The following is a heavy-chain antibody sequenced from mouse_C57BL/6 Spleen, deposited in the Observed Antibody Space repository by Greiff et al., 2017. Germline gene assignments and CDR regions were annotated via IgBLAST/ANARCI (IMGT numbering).Heavy chain of an antibody. Sequence: VQLQQSGAELAKPGASVKLSCKASGYTFTSYWMHWVNQRPGQGLEWIGYINPSSGYTKYNQKFKDKATLTADKSSSTAYMQLISLTYADSAVYYCARCRDFDYWGQGTTLTVSS. CDR2: INPSSGYT. D-gene: IGHD3-3*01. CDR1: GYTFTSYW. CDR3: ARCRDFDY. J-gene: IGHJ2*01. V-gene: IGHV1-7*01.